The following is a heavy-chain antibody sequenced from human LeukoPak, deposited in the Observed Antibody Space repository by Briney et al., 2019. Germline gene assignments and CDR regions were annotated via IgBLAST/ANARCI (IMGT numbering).Heavy chain of an antibody. J-gene: IGHJ6*02. V-gene: IGHV3-23*01. CDR2: ISGSADAT. CDR3: AKTQTGYCSSTSCLYGMDG. CDR1: GFTFRNYA. Sequence: GGSLRLSCAASGFTFRNYAMSWVRQAPGKGLFWVSTISGSADATYYADSVKGRFIISRDNSKKSLYLQMNSLRAEDTGEYYCAKTQTGYCSSTSCLYGMDGWGQGTTVTVS. D-gene: IGHD2-2*01.